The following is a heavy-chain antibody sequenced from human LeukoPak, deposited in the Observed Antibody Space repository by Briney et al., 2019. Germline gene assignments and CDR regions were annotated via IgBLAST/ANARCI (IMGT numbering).Heavy chain of an antibody. Sequence: SETLSLTCAVYGGSFSGYYWSWIRQPPGKGLEWIGEINHSGSTNYNPSLKRRVTISVDTSKNQFSLKLSSVTAADTAVYYCASPGDPDLRGGFDYWGQGTLVTVSS. V-gene: IGHV4-34*01. CDR3: ASPGDPDLRGGFDY. D-gene: IGHD7-27*01. CDR1: GGSFSGYY. CDR2: INHSGST. J-gene: IGHJ4*02.